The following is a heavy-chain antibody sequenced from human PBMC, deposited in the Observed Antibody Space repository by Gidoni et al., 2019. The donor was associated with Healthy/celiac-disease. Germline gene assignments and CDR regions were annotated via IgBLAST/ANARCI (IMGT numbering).Heavy chain of an antibody. CDR3: ARPPSQNRGAAAGRFDY. V-gene: IGHV1-2*02. Sequence: QVQLVQSGAEVKKPGASVKVSCKASGYTFTGYYMHWVRQAPGQGLEWMGWINPNSGGTNYAQKFQGRVTMTRDTSISTAYMELSRLRSDDTAVYYCARPPSQNRGAAAGRFDYWGQGTLVTVSS. D-gene: IGHD6-13*01. J-gene: IGHJ4*02. CDR2: INPNSGGT. CDR1: GYTFTGYY.